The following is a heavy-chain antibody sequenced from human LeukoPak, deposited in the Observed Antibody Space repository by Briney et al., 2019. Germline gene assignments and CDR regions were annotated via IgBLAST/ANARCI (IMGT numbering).Heavy chain of an antibody. D-gene: IGHD3-9*01. J-gene: IGHJ6*03. CDR1: GGSISDYY. CDR2: FYNSEST. Sequence: SETLSLTCTVSGGSISDYYWSWIRQPAGKGLEWIGRFYNSESTNYNPSLKSRVTMSVDTSKNQFSLKLYSVTAADTAVYYCAREGKEFDSIGSRYFYYYMDAWGKGTTVTVSS. V-gene: IGHV4-4*07. CDR3: AREGKEFDSIGSRYFYYYMDA.